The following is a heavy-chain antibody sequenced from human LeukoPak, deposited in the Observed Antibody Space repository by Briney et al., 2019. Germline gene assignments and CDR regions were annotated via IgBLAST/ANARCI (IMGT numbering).Heavy chain of an antibody. J-gene: IGHJ4*02. CDR3: ARGHTVTSYFDY. D-gene: IGHD4-17*01. V-gene: IGHV3-74*01. CDR2: INSDGSIR. CDR1: GFTFSSYW. Sequence: GGSLRLSCAASGFTFSSYWMHWVRQAPGKGLVWASRINSDGSIRNYVDSVRGRFTISRDNGKNTLYLEMSSLRAEDTAVYYCARGHTVTSYFDYWGQGTLVTVSS.